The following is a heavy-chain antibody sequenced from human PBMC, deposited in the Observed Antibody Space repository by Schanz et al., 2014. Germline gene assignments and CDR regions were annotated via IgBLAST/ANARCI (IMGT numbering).Heavy chain of an antibody. Sequence: QVQLVESGGGVVQPGRSLRLSCAASGFTLSNFGLHWVRQAPGKGLNWVAVISSDGTNKYYADSVQGRFTLSKDFSKDTLYLQLTSLRPEDTAVYYCARLATSKSRLGDAVDIWGQGTMVTVSS. CDR2: ISSDGTNK. V-gene: IGHV3-30*03. CDR3: ARLATSKSRLGDAVDI. D-gene: IGHD6-6*01. CDR1: GFTLSNFG. J-gene: IGHJ3*02.